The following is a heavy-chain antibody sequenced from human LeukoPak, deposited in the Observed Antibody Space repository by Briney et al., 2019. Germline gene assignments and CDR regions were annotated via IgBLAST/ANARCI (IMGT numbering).Heavy chain of an antibody. J-gene: IGHJ4*02. CDR3: AKDRFVVVPAASPPFDY. CDR2: IRYDGSNK. CDR1: GFTFSSYS. Sequence: GGSLRLSCAASGFTFSSYSMNWVRQAPGKGLEWVAFIRYDGSNKYYADSVKGRFTISRDNSKNTLYLQMNSLRAEDTAVYYCAKDRFVVVPAASPPFDYWGQGTLVTVSS. V-gene: IGHV3-30*02. D-gene: IGHD2-2*01.